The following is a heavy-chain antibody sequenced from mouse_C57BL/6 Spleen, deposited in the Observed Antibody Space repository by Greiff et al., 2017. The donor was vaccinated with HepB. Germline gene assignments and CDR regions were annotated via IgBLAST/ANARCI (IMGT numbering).Heavy chain of an antibody. Sequence: QVQLQQPGAELVKPGASVKMSCKASGYTFTSYWITWVKQRPGQGLEWIGDIYPGSGSTNYNEKFKSKVTLTVDTSSSTAYMQLSSLTSEDSAVYYCARGGFYSNYAGGMDYWGQGTSVTVSS. D-gene: IGHD2-5*01. CDR1: GYTFTSYW. CDR2: IYPGSGST. V-gene: IGHV1-55*01. CDR3: ARGGFYSNYAGGMDY. J-gene: IGHJ4*01.